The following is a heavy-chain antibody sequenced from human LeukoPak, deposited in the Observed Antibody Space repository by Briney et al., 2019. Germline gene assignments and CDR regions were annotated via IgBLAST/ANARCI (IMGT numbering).Heavy chain of an antibody. J-gene: IGHJ6*02. CDR1: GFTFSNAW. CDR3: TTDLWELLYYYGMDV. CDR2: IKSKTDGGTT. V-gene: IGHV3-15*01. Sequence: GGSLRLSCAASGFTFSNAWMSWVRQAPGKGREWVGRIKSKTDGGTTDYAAPVKGRFTISRDDSKNTLYLQMNSLKTEDTAVYYCTTDLWELLYYYGMDVWGQGTTVTVSS. D-gene: IGHD1-26*01.